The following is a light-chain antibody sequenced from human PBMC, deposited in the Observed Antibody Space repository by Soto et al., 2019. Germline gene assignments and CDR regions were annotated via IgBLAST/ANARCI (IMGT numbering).Light chain of an antibody. CDR1: QKVSNNY. Sequence: IVLTQSPGILSLSPGERATLSCRASQKVSNNYLAWYQQRPGQVPRLLIFSASTRATGIPDRFSGSGSGKDFTLTISRLEPDDFAVYYCQLFDDSLFTFGPGTKVDV. J-gene: IGKJ3*01. V-gene: IGKV3-20*01. CDR2: SAS. CDR3: QLFDDSLFT.